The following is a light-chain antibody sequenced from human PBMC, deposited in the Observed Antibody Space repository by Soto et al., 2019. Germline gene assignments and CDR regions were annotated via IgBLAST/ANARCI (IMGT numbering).Light chain of an antibody. V-gene: IGKV1-39*01. J-gene: IGKJ5*01. CDR2: AAS. CDR1: QSISSY. Sequence: DIQMTQSPSSLSASVGDRVTITCRASQSISSYLNWYQQKPGKAPKLLIYAASSLQSGVPSRFSGSGSGTDFTLTISRLQPGDFATYYCQQSYSTPITFGQGARLEIK. CDR3: QQSYSTPIT.